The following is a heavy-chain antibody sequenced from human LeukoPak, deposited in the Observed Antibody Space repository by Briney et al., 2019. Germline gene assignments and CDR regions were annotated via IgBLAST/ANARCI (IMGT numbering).Heavy chain of an antibody. CDR1: GGSISSYY. V-gene: IGHV4-59*01. D-gene: IGHD6-6*01. CDR2: IYYSGST. Sequence: PSETLSLTCTVSGGSISSYYWSWIRQPPGKGLEWIGYIYYSGSTNYNPSLKSRVTISVDTSKNQFSLKLSSVTAADTAVYYCVRAGLEYSSSSVLWIFFVYWGQGTLVTVSS. J-gene: IGHJ4*02. CDR3: VRAGLEYSSSSVLWIFFVY.